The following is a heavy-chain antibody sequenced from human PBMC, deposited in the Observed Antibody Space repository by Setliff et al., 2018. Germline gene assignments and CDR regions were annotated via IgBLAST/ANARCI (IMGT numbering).Heavy chain of an antibody. V-gene: IGHV4-61*10. CDR1: GGSISSGSYY. CDR2: IYYGGST. CDR3: ARLWISYESNTYFYPKYFDF. Sequence: PSETLSLTCTVSGGSISSGSYYWSWLRQPAGKGLGWIVYIYYGGSTNYNPSLNSRVAISVDTSENQVSLRLNSVTAADTAVYYCARLWISYESNTYFYPKYFDFWGQGTLVTVSS. D-gene: IGHD3-22*01. J-gene: IGHJ4*02.